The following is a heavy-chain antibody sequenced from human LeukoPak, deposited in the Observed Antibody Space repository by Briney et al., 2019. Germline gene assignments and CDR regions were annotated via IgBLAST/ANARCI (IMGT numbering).Heavy chain of an antibody. CDR2: ISGSGGST. D-gene: IGHD6-13*01. J-gene: IGHJ5*02. V-gene: IGHV3-23*01. CDR3: AKSYSSSRPGRFDP. Sequence: GGSLRLSCAASGCTFSSYAMSWVRQAPGKGLEWVSAISGSGGSTYYADSVKGRFTISRDNSKNTLYLQMNSLRAEDTAIYYCAKSYSSSRPGRFDPWGQGTLVTVSS. CDR1: GCTFSSYA.